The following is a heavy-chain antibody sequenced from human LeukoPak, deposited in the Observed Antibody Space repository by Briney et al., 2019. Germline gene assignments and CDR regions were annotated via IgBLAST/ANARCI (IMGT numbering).Heavy chain of an antibody. D-gene: IGHD5-24*01. CDR2: IRYDGSNK. CDR1: GFIFNSYG. CDR3: AREGGGYNNRGFDY. Sequence: GGSLRLSCAASGFIFNSYGMHWVRQAPGKGLEWVAFIRYDGSNKYYADSVKGRFTISRDNSKNTLYLQMNSLRVEDTAVYYCAREGGGYNNRGFDYWGQGTLVTVSS. J-gene: IGHJ4*02. V-gene: IGHV3-30*02.